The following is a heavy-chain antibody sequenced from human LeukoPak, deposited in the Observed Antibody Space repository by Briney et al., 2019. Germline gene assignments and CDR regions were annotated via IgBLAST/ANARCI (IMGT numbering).Heavy chain of an antibody. CDR2: ISSSSSYI. V-gene: IGHV3-21*01. Sequence: GGSLRLSCAASGFTFSSYSMNWVRQAPGKGLEWVSSISSSSSYIYYADSVKGRFTISRDNAKNSLYLHMNSLRAEDTAVYYCARPSRPGYYDSSGYYGYFDLWGRGTLVTVSS. J-gene: IGHJ2*01. CDR1: GFTFSSYS. CDR3: ARPSRPGYYDSSGYYGYFDL. D-gene: IGHD3-22*01.